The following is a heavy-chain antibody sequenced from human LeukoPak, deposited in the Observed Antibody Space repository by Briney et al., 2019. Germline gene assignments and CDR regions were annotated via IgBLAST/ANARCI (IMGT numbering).Heavy chain of an antibody. D-gene: IGHD6-13*01. Sequence: GGSLKLSCAASGFTFSGSAMHWVRQAPGKGLEWVAFIRYDGSNKYYADSVKGRFTISRDNSKNTLYLQMNSLRAEDTAVYYCAKDAGTWIDYWGQGTLVTVSS. J-gene: IGHJ4*02. CDR1: GFTFSGSA. CDR2: IRYDGSNK. CDR3: AKDAGTWIDY. V-gene: IGHV3-30*02.